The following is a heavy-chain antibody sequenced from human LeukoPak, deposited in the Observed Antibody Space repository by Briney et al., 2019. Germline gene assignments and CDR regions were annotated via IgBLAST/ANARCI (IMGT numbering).Heavy chain of an antibody. V-gene: IGHV3-48*01. J-gene: IGHJ5*02. CDR1: GFTFSSYG. CDR2: ISSSSSTI. Sequence: GGSLRLSCAASGFTFSSYGMNWVRQAPGKGLEWVSYISSSSSTIYYADSVKGRFTISRDNAKNSLYLQMNSLRAEDTAVYYCARLRGYCSSTSCYFDPWGQGTLVTVSS. CDR3: ARLRGYCSSTSCYFDP. D-gene: IGHD2-2*01.